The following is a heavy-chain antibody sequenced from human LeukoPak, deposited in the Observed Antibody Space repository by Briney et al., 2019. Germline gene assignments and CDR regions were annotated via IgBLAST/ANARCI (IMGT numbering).Heavy chain of an antibody. CDR2: INHSGIT. J-gene: IGHJ6*03. CDR1: GGSFSGYY. CDR3: ARVRCSGGSCPYYYYYYYMDV. Sequence: SETLSLTCAVYGGSFSGYYWSWIRQPPGKGLEWIGEINHSGITNYNPSLKSRVTISVDTSKNQFSLKLRFVTAADTAVYYCARVRCSGGSCPYYYYYYYMDVWGKGTTVTVSS. D-gene: IGHD2-15*01. V-gene: IGHV4-34*01.